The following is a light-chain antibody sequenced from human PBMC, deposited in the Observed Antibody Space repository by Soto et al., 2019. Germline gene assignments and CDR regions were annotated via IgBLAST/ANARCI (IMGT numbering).Light chain of an antibody. CDR2: DIS. CDR1: GSDVGGYNY. CDR3: VSYTSSRTWV. Sequence: QSALTQPASVSGSPGQSITISCTGTGSDVGGYNYVSWYQQYPGKSPKVMIYDISNRPSGVSNRFSGSRSGNTASLTISRLQPEDEADYYCVSYTSSRTWVFGGGTKVTV. V-gene: IGLV2-14*01. J-gene: IGLJ3*02.